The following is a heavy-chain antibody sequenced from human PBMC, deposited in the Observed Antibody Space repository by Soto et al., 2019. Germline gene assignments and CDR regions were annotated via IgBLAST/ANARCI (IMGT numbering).Heavy chain of an antibody. J-gene: IGHJ6*02. D-gene: IGHD3-10*01. CDR3: AKDLLPITMVRGVRMHYYRMAV. Sequence: GGSLGLSCAASGFTFSSYGMHWVRQAPGKGLEWVAVISYDGSNKYYADSVKGRFTISRDNSKNTLYLQMNSLRAEDTAVYYCAKDLLPITMVRGVRMHYYRMAVWGQGTTVIVSS. CDR1: GFTFSSYG. V-gene: IGHV3-30*18. CDR2: ISYDGSNK.